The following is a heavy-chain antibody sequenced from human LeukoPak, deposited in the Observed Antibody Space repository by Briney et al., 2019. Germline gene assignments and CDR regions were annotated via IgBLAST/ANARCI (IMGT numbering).Heavy chain of an antibody. CDR2: ISGSGGST. V-gene: IGHV3-23*01. Sequence: GGSLRLSCAASGFTFSSYAMSWVRQAPGKGLEWVSAISGSGGSTYYADSVEGRFTISRDNSKNTLYLQMNSLRAEDTAVYYCAKDLNYDSSGYYANWGQGTLVTVSS. J-gene: IGHJ4*02. CDR3: AKDLNYDSSGYYAN. CDR1: GFTFSSYA. D-gene: IGHD3-22*01.